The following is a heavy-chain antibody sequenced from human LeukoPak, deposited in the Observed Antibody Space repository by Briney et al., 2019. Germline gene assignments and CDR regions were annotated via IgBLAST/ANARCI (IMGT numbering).Heavy chain of an antibody. J-gene: IGHJ4*02. CDR3: VKRAASCFDH. CDR1: GFTFSSFD. Sequence: GGSLRLSCAVSGFTFSSFDMIWVRQTPGKGLEWVSVISASGESTYYADSVKGRFTISRDNSMKTLYLHLKSLRVEDTAKYYCVKRAASCFDHWGQGTLITVSS. V-gene: IGHV3-23*01. CDR2: ISASGEST. D-gene: IGHD1-26*01.